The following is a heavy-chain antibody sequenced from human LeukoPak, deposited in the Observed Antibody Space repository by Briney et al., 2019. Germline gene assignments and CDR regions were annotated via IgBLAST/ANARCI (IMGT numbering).Heavy chain of an antibody. CDR3: ARWIAVAGSSMYYFDF. V-gene: IGHV4-59*02. Sequence: KTSETLSLTCTVSGGSVNYYYWSWIRRTPEKGLEWIGYIFYRGNTKYNPSLKSRVTISVDTSKNQFYLDLRSVTAADTGVYYCARWIAVAGSSMYYFDFWGQGTLVTVSS. D-gene: IGHD6-19*01. CDR2: IFYRGNT. CDR1: GGSVNYYY. J-gene: IGHJ4*02.